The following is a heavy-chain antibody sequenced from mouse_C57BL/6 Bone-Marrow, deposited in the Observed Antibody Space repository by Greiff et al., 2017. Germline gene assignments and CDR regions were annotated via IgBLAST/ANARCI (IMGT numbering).Heavy chain of an antibody. D-gene: IGHD1-1*01. V-gene: IGHV14-4*01. CDR1: GFNIKDDY. J-gene: IGHJ2*01. Sequence: VQLQQSGAELVRPGASVKLSCTASGFNIKDDYMHWVKQRPEQGLEWIGWIDPENGDTEYAPKFQGKATITADTSSNTAYLQLSSLTSEDTAVYDCTPFYGSSFDYWGQGTTLTVSS. CDR3: TPFYGSSFDY. CDR2: IDPENGDT.